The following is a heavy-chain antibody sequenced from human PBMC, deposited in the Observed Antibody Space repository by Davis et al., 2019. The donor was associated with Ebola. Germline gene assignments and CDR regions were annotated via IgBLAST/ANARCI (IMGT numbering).Heavy chain of an antibody. Sequence: GSLKISCAASGFTFSSYAMSWVRQAPGKGLEWVSAISGSGGSTYYADSVKGRFTISRDNAKNTLYLQMNSLRAEDTAVYYCARVPGRYYFDYWGQGTLVTVSS. J-gene: IGHJ4*02. CDR2: ISGSGGST. D-gene: IGHD1-14*01. CDR3: ARVPGRYYFDY. V-gene: IGHV3-23*01. CDR1: GFTFSSYA.